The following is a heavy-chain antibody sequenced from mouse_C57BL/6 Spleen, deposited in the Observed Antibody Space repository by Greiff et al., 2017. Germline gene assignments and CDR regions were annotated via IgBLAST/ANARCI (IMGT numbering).Heavy chain of an antibody. Sequence: EVKLMESGPVLVKPGASVKMSCKASGYTFTDYYMNWVKQSHGKSLEWIGVINPYNGGTSYNQKFKGKATLTVDKSSSPAYMELNSLTSEDSAVYYCALYGSEGYYFDYWGQGTTLTVSS. V-gene: IGHV1-19*01. CDR1: GYTFTDYY. J-gene: IGHJ2*01. D-gene: IGHD1-1*01. CDR2: INPYNGGT. CDR3: ALYGSEGYYFDY.